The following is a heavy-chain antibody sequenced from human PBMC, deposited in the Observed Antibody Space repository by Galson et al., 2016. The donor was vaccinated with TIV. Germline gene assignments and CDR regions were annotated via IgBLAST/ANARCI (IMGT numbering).Heavy chain of an antibody. D-gene: IGHD3-3*01. CDR3: ARQVPNVGVVGPRRSFDY. V-gene: IGHV4-39*01. CDR1: GGSIRGSGYC. Sequence: LSLTCIVSGGSIRGSGYCWAWIRQPPGKGLEWIASILYTGTTYYNPSLKSRVTISVDTSKNQFSLRLSSVTAADTAMYHWARQVPNVGVVGPRRSFDYWGQGTLVTVSS. J-gene: IGHJ4*02. CDR2: ILYTGTT.